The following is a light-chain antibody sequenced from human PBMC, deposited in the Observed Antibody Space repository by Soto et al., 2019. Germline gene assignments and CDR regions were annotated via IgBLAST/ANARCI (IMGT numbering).Light chain of an antibody. J-gene: IGKJ1*01. CDR3: QRYSDWPPWT. CDR2: EAS. V-gene: IGKV3-15*01. Sequence: IVMTQSPATLSVSPGERATLSCRASQSVSSKLAWYQQKPGQPPRLLIYEASNRATGVPDRFIGSGSGTEFTLTITSLQSEDFAVYYCQRYSDWPPWTFGQGTKVEIK. CDR1: QSVSSK.